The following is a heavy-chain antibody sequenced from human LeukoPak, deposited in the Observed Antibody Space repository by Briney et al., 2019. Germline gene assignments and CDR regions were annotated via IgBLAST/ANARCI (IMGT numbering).Heavy chain of an antibody. J-gene: IGHJ4*02. D-gene: IGHD2-21*01. Sequence: PGGSLRLSCAASGFTFSDYYMSWIRQAPGKGPEWVSYISSSGSTIYYADSVKGRFTISRVNAKNSLYLQMNSLRAEDTAVYYCARDLSRGHIVVVIADYWGQGTLVTVSS. CDR3: ARDLSRGHIVVVIADY. CDR2: ISSSGSTI. CDR1: GFTFSDYY. V-gene: IGHV3-11*04.